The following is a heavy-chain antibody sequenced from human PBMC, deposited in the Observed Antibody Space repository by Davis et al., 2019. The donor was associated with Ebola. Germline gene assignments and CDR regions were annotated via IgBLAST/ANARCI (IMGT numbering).Heavy chain of an antibody. J-gene: IGHJ5*02. CDR1: GFTFDDYA. CDR3: ARAFYDSSGYHWFDP. V-gene: IGHV3-9*01. CDR2: ISWNSGDI. Sequence: SLKISCAASGFTFDDYAMHWVRQAPGKGLEWVSGISWNSGDIGYADSVKGRSTVSGDRATNSLYLQMDSLRAEDTAIYYCARAFYDSSGYHWFDPWGQGTLVTVSS. D-gene: IGHD3-22*01.